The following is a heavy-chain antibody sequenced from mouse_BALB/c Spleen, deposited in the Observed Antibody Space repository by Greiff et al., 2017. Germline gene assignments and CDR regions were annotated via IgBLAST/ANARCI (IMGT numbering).Heavy chain of an antibody. CDR2: IWTGGGT. CDR1: GFSLTSYD. CDR3: VRDRGLLGAWFAY. J-gene: IGHJ3*01. D-gene: IGHD2-3*01. Sequence: QVQLKESGPGLVAPSQSLSITCTVSGFSLTSYDISWIRQPPGKGLEWLGVIWTGGGTNYNSAFMSRLSISKDNSKSQVFLKMNSLQTDDTAIYYCVRDRGLLGAWFAYWGQGTLVTVSA. V-gene: IGHV2-9-2*01.